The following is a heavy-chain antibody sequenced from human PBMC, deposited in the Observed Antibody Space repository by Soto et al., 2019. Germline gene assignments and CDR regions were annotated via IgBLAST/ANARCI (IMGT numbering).Heavy chain of an antibody. CDR3: ARDGPLRYFDWLLSP. CDR1: GYTFTSYA. Sequence: GASVKVSCKASGYTFTSYAMHWVRQAPGQRLEWMGWINAGNGNTKYSQKFQGRVTITRDTSASTAYMELSSLRSEDTAVYYCARDGPLRYFDWLLSPWGQGTLVTVSS. J-gene: IGHJ5*02. CDR2: INAGNGNT. D-gene: IGHD3-9*01. V-gene: IGHV1-3*01.